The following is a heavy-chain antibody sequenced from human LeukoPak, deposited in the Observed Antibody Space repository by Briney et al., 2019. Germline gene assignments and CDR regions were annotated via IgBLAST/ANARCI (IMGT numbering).Heavy chain of an antibody. V-gene: IGHV3-23*01. D-gene: IGHD2-21*01. Sequence: GGSLRLSCAASGFTFSSYAMSWVRQAPGKGLEWVSAISGSGGSTYYAGSVKGRFTISRDNSKNTLYLQMNSLRAEDTAVYYCARDPGESSGPFDYWGQGTLVTVSS. CDR2: ISGSGGST. J-gene: IGHJ4*02. CDR3: ARDPGESSGPFDY. CDR1: GFTFSSYA.